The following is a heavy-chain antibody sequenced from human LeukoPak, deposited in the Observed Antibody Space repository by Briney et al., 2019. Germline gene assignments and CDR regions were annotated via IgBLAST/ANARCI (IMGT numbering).Heavy chain of an antibody. Sequence: GGSLRLSCAASGFTFSSYSMNWVRQAPGKGLEWVSSISSSSSYIYYADSVKGRFTISRDNAKNSLYLQMNSLRAEDTAVYYCARDQAVGDYGHNDGAFDIWGQGTMVTVSS. D-gene: IGHD4-17*01. CDR3: ARDQAVGDYGHNDGAFDI. J-gene: IGHJ3*02. V-gene: IGHV3-21*01. CDR2: ISSSSSYI. CDR1: GFTFSSYS.